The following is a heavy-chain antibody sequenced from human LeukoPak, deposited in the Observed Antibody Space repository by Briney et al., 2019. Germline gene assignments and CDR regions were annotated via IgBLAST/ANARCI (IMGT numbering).Heavy chain of an antibody. V-gene: IGHV1-46*01. CDR1: GYTFTSYY. J-gene: IGHJ4*02. Sequence: ASVKVSCKASGYTFTSYYMHWVRQAPGQGLEWMGIINPSGGSTSYAQKFQGRVTMTTDTSTSTAYMELRSLRSDDTATYYCARVGRDYGGNRFSDYWGQGTLVTVSS. CDR3: ARVGRDYGGNRFSDY. D-gene: IGHD4-23*01. CDR2: INPSGGST.